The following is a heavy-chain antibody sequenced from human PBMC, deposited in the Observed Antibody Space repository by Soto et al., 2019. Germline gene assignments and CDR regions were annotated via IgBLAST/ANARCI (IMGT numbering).Heavy chain of an antibody. D-gene: IGHD3-3*01. J-gene: IGHJ6*02. V-gene: IGHV1-8*01. CDR3: ARGERSHRITIFGVVNSEYGMDV. CDR2: MNPNSGNT. CDR1: GYTFTSYD. Sequence: ASVKVSCKASGYTFTSYDINWARQATGQGLEWMGWMNPNSGNTGYAQKFQGRVTMTRNTSISTAYMELSSLRSEDTAVYYCARGERSHRITIFGVVNSEYGMDVWGQGTTVTVSS.